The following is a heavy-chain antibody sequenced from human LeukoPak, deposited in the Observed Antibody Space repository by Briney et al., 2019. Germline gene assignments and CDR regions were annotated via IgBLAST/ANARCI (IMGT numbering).Heavy chain of an antibody. V-gene: IGHV3-11*01. Sequence: NPGGSLRLSCAASGFTFSDYYMSWIRQAPGKGLEWVSYISSSGSTIYYADSVKGRFTISRDNAKNSLYLQMNSLRAEDTAVYYCARDRDGGAYCGGDCSSDYMDVWGKGTTVTISS. D-gene: IGHD2-21*02. J-gene: IGHJ6*03. CDR1: GFTFSDYY. CDR2: ISSSGSTI. CDR3: ARDRDGGAYCGGDCSSDYMDV.